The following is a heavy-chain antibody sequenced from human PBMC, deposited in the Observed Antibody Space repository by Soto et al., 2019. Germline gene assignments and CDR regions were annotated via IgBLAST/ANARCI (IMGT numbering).Heavy chain of an antibody. CDR3: ASMIFGVVNDYSYYGMDV. CDR2: ISSSGTTI. Sequence: PGGSLRLSCAASGFSFSSYEMNYVRQAPGKGLEWVSYISSSGTTIYYAGSVKGRFTISRDNAKNSLYLQMNSLRAEDTAVYYCASMIFGVVNDYSYYGMDVWGQGTTVTVYS. D-gene: IGHD3-3*01. CDR1: GFSFSSYE. V-gene: IGHV3-48*03. J-gene: IGHJ6*02.